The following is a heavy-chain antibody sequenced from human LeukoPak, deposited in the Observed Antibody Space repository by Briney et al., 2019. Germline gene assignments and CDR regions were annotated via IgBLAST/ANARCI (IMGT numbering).Heavy chain of an antibody. CDR3: ARGRAFFGELFYFDY. D-gene: IGHD3-10*01. Sequence: PSETLSLTCASYGGSFSGYYWSWIRQPPGKGLEWIGEINYSGSTNYDPSPKSRVTISVDTSKSQFSLKLNSMIAADTAVYYCARGRAFFGELFYFDYWGQGTLVAVSS. V-gene: IGHV4-34*01. CDR1: GGSFSGYY. CDR2: INYSGST. J-gene: IGHJ4*02.